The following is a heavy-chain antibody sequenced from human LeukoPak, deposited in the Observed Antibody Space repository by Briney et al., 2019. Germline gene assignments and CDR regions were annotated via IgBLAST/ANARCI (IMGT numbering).Heavy chain of an antibody. D-gene: IGHD2-2*01. V-gene: IGHV5-51*01. J-gene: IGHJ6*03. CDR2: IYPGDSDT. CDR1: GYTFTGDW. CDR3: ARPALYCSSTVCPPYMDV. Sequence: GESLQISCKASGYTFTGDWIGWVRQMPGKGLKWMGIIYPGDSDTKYNAPFQGQVTISADKSISTAYLQWGSLKASDTATYYCARPALYCSSTVCPPYMDVWGKGTTVTVSS.